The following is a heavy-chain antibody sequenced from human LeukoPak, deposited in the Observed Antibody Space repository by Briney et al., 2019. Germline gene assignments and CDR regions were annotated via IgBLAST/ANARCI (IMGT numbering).Heavy chain of an antibody. J-gene: IGHJ4*02. CDR2: IYYSGST. CDR3: ARRRAVADPFTYDY. V-gene: IGHV4-39*01. D-gene: IGHD6-19*01. Sequence: PSETLSLTCTVSVGSLSSSSYYWGWIRQPPGKGLEWVGRIYYSGSTYYNPSLKSRVTISVDTSKNQFSLKLSSVTAADTAVYYCARRRAVADPFTYDYWGQGTLVTVSS. CDR1: VGSLSSSSYY.